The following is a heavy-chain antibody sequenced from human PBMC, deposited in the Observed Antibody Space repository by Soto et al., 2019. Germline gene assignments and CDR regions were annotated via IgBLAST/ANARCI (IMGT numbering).Heavy chain of an antibody. Sequence: SANLCLTCTVSGGSISRYYWSWIRQPPGKGLEWIGYIYYSGSTNYNPSLKSRVTISVDTSKNQFSLKLSSVTAADTAVYYCAXTITIDRGVIGGMDVWGQGTTVIVSS. CDR1: GGSISRYY. CDR3: AXTITIDRGVIGGMDV. V-gene: IGHV4-59*01. J-gene: IGHJ6*02. D-gene: IGHD3-10*01. CDR2: IYYSGST.